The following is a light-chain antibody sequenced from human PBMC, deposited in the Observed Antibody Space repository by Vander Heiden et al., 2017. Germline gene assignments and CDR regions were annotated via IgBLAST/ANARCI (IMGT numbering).Light chain of an antibody. CDR1: QSVLCSSNNKNY. V-gene: IGKV4-1*01. CDR3: QQYYSTPPT. CDR2: CAS. J-gene: IGKJ1*01. Sequence: DIVMTQSPDSLAVSLGERATINCKSSQSVLCSSNNKNYLAWYQQKPGQPPTLLIYCASTRESGVPDRCSGSGSGTDFTPTISSLQAEDVAVYYCQQYYSTPPTFGQGTKVEIK.